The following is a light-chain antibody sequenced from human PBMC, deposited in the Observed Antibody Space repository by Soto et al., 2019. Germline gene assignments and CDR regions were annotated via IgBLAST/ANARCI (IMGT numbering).Light chain of an antibody. V-gene: IGKV2-24*01. CDR2: KIS. CDR1: QSLVFTDGNTY. J-gene: IGKJ1*01. Sequence: DIVMTQSPLSLPVTLGQPASISCTSSQSLVFTDGNTYLSWLQQRPGQAPRLLLYKISNRVSGVPDRFRGSGAGTDFTLTISRVEVEDVGVYYCLQATQFPWTFGQGTKVDIK. CDR3: LQATQFPWT.